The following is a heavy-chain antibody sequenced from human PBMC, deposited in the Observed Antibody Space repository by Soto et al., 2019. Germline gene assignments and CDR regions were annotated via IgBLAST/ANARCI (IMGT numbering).Heavy chain of an antibody. CDR2: ISSSSSYI. V-gene: IGHV3-21*01. D-gene: IGHD3-3*01. CDR3: ARVGWITIFGVADYYYYYYMDV. Sequence: PGGSLRLSCAASGFTFSSYSMNWVRQAPGKGLEWVSSISSSSSYIYYADSVKGRFTISRDNAKNSLYLQMNSLRAEDTAVYYCARVGWITIFGVADYYYYYYMDVWGKGTTVTVAS. J-gene: IGHJ6*03. CDR1: GFTFSSYS.